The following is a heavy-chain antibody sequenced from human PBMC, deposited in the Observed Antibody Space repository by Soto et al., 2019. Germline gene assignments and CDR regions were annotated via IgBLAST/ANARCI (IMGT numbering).Heavy chain of an antibody. J-gene: IGHJ3*02. CDR3: ARDRRSITIFGVVKEDAFDI. D-gene: IGHD3-3*01. Sequence: SETLSLTCTVSGGSISSYYWSWIRQPPGKGLEWIGYIYYNGSTNYNPSLKSRVTISVDTSKNQFSLKLSSVTAADTAVYYCARDRRSITIFGVVKEDAFDIWGQGTMVTVSS. CDR2: IYYNGST. V-gene: IGHV4-59*01. CDR1: GGSISSYY.